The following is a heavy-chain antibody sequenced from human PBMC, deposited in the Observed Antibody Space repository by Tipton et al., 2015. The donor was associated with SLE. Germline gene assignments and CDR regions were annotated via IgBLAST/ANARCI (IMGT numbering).Heavy chain of an antibody. J-gene: IGHJ6*03. CDR1: GGTFSSYA. Sequence: QLVQSGAEVKKPGSSVKVSCKASGGTFSSYAISWVRQAPGQGLEWMGGIIPIFGTANYAQKFQGRVTITTDESTSTAYMELSSLRSEDTAVYYCTRSLGTGTPRLYYYMDVWGKGTTVTVSS. V-gene: IGHV1-69*01. D-gene: IGHD1-7*01. CDR2: IIPIFGTA. CDR3: TRSLGTGTPRLYYYMDV.